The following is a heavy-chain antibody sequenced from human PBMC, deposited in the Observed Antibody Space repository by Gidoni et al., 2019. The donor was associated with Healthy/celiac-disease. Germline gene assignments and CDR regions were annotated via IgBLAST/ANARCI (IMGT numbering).Heavy chain of an antibody. CDR3: AKDRAYGEGGYFDL. D-gene: IGHD4-17*01. J-gene: IGHJ2*01. V-gene: IGHV3-23*04. CDR1: GFTFSSYA. CDR2: SSGSGGRT. Sequence: EVQLVESGRGLVQPGGSLRLSCAASGFTFSSYAMSWVSQAPGKGLEWVSASSGSGGRTYYADSVKGRFTISRDNSKNTLDLQMSSLRAEDSAVYYCAKDRAYGEGGYFDLWGRGTLVTVSS.